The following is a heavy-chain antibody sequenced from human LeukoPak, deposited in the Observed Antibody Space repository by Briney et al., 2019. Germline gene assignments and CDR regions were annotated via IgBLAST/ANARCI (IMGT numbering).Heavy chain of an antibody. V-gene: IGHV3-48*03. CDR2: ISSSGSTI. D-gene: IGHD6-13*01. J-gene: IGHJ3*02. CDR1: GFTFSSYE. CDR3: AKDNRVEYIAGLDAFDI. Sequence: PGGSLRLSCAASGFTFSSYEMNWVRQAPGKGLEWVSYISSSGSTIYYADSVKGRFTISRDNSKNSLYLQMNSLRTEDTALYYCAKDNRVEYIAGLDAFDIWGQGTMVTVSS.